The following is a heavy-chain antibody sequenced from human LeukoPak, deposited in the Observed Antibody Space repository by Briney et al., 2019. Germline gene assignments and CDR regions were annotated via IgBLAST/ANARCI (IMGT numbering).Heavy chain of an antibody. CDR2: AFSDGRT. V-gene: IGHV3-53*01. J-gene: IGHJ4*02. CDR3: ARGDFDY. CDR1: GITVSTNY. Sequence: GGSLRLSCAASGITVSTNYMSWVRQAPGKELEWVSIAFSDGRTFYADSVKGRFTISRDSSKNTVFLQMNSLRAEDTAVYYRARGDFDYWGQGTLVTVSS.